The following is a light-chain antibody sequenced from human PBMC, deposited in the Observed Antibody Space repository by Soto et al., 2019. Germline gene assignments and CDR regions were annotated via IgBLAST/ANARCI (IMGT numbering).Light chain of an antibody. CDR3: QQYGSSAS. J-gene: IGKJ3*01. CDR2: GAS. V-gene: IGKV3-20*01. Sequence: EIVLTQSPGTLSLSPGERATLSCRASQSVSSYLAWYQQKPGQAPRLLVYGASSRAIGIPDRFSGSGSGTDFTLTISRLEPEDFAVYYCQQYGSSASFGPGTKVDIK. CDR1: QSVSSY.